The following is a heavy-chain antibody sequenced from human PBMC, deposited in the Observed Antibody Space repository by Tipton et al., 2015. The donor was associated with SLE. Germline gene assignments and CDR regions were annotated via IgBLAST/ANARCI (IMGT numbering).Heavy chain of an antibody. V-gene: IGHV3-30*02. J-gene: IGHJ4*02. CDR2: IRNDGSNK. CDR3: AREVRVVAGATYPDY. Sequence: SLRLSCAASGFTFSSYGMHWVRQAPGKGLEWVAFIRNDGSNKYYADSVKGRFTISRDNSKNTLYLQMNSLRAEDTAVYYCAREVRVVAGATYPDYWGQGTLVTASS. CDR1: GFTFSSYG. D-gene: IGHD1-26*01.